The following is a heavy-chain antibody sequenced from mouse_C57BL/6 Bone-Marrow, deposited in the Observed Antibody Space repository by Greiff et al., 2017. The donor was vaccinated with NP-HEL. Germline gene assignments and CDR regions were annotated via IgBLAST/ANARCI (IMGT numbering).Heavy chain of an antibody. CDR2: ISGGGGNT. Sequence: EVKLVESGGGLVKPGGSLKLSCAASGFTFSSYTMSWVRQTPEKRLEWVATISGGGGNTYYPDSVKGRFTISRDNAKNTLYLQMSSLRSEDTAVYYCARHPRGSRDYWGQGTAVTVSS. J-gene: IGHJ4*01. CDR3: ARHPRGSRDY. V-gene: IGHV5-9*04. CDR1: GFTFSSYT.